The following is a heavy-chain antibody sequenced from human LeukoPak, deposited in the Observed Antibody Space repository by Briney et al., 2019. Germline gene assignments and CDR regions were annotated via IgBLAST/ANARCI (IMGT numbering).Heavy chain of an antibody. J-gene: IGHJ4*02. Sequence: GASVKVSCKASGGTFSNYDINWVRQAPGQGLEWMGYMNPNTGNRDYGQKFQGRLTITTDTSISTAYMELSNLISEDTAIYSCAREGLDFWGQGTLVTVSS. CDR2: MNPNTGNR. CDR3: AREGLDF. CDR1: GGTFSNYD. V-gene: IGHV1-8*03.